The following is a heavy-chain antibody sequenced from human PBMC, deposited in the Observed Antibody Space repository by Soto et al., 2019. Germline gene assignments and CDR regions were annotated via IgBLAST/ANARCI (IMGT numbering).Heavy chain of an antibody. CDR3: AKGGPDCASTTCYLLVAFDI. CDR2: ISHDGNNK. V-gene: IGHV3-30*18. D-gene: IGHD2-2*01. CDR1: GFTFSSYV. J-gene: IGHJ3*02. Sequence: GGSLRLSCAASGFTFSSYVTHWVRQAPGKGLEWVAVISHDGNNKYYADSVKGRFTISRDNSKNTLYLQMNSLRTEDTAVYYCAKGGPDCASTTCYLLVAFDIWGQGTMVTVSS.